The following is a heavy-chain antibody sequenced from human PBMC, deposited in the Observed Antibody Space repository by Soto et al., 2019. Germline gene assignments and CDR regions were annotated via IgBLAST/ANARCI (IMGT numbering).Heavy chain of an antibody. CDR2: IIPIFGTA. D-gene: IGHD1-7*01. CDR1: GGTFSSYA. V-gene: IGHV1-69*12. CDR3: ARDLGRITGTTVLDY. J-gene: IGHJ4*02. Sequence: QVQLVQSGAEVKKPGSSVKVSCKASGGTFSSYAISWVRQAPGQGLEWMGGIIPIFGTANYAQKFQGRVTITADESTSTAYMEPSSLTSEDTAVYYCARDLGRITGTTVLDYWGQGTPVTVSS.